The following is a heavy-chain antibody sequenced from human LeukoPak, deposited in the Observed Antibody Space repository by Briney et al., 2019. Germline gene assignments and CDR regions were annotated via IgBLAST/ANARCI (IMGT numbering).Heavy chain of an antibody. CDR1: GGSISSGGYY. D-gene: IGHD1-14*01. J-gene: IGHJ4*02. CDR3: ASHQYPEYYFDY. V-gene: IGHV4-31*03. CDR2: IHYSGSA. Sequence: SETLPLTCTVSGGSISSGGYYWSWIRQHPGKGLEWIGYIHYSGSAYYNPSLKSRVTISVDTSKNQFSLKLSSVTAADTAVYYCASHQYPEYYFDYWGQGTLVTVSS.